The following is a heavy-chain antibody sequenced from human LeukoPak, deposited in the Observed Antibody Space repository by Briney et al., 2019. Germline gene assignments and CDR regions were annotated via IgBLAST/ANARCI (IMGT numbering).Heavy chain of an antibody. J-gene: IGHJ4*02. CDR3: ARVWGEDIVARPYYFDY. V-gene: IGHV1-69*13. CDR1: GGTFSSYA. CDR2: IIPIFGTA. Sequence: SVKVSCKASGGTFSSYAISWVRQAPGQGLEWMGGIIPIFGTANYAQKFQGRVTITADESTSTAYMELRSLRSDDTAVYYCARVWGEDIVARPYYFDYWGQGTLVTVSS. D-gene: IGHD5-12*01.